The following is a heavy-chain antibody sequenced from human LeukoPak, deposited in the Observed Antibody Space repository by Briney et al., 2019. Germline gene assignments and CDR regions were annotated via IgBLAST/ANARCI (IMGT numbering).Heavy chain of an antibody. CDR2: ISYDGSNK. Sequence: PGGSLRLSCAASGFTFSSYAMHWVRQAPGKGLEWVAVISYDGSNKYYADSVKGRFTISRDNSKNTLYLQMNSLRAEGTAVYYCATPWSGSKGGWGQGTLVTVSS. CDR1: GFTFSSYA. CDR3: ATPWSGSKGG. J-gene: IGHJ4*02. D-gene: IGHD1-26*01. V-gene: IGHV3-30-3*01.